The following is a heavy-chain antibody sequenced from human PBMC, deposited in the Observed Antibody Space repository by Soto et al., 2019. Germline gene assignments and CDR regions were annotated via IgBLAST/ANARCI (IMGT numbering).Heavy chain of an antibody. V-gene: IGHV4-4*07. CDR1: GDSISNYY. CDR2: ISATGRT. Sequence: SETLSLTCTVSGDSISNYYWSWIRQSAGKGLEWIGRISATGRTTYISSLKSRISLSLDASKNQFSLNLKFVTAADTAVYFCARDQSGAADIWGQGTIVTVSS. CDR3: ARDQSGAADI. J-gene: IGHJ3*02. D-gene: IGHD7-27*01.